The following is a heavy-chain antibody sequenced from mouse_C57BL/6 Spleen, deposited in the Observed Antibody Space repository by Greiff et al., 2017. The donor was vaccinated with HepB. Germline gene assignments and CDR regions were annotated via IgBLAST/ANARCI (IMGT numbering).Heavy chain of an antibody. Sequence: EVQVVESGEGLVKPGGSLKLSCAASGFTFSSYAMSWVRQTPEKRLEWVAYISSGGDYIYYADTVKGRFTISRDNARNTLYLQMSSLKSEDTAMYYCTRAGAYYSNSPWFAYWGQGTLVTVSA. J-gene: IGHJ3*01. CDR1: GFTFSSYA. CDR2: ISSGGDYI. V-gene: IGHV5-9-1*02. D-gene: IGHD2-5*01. CDR3: TRAGAYYSNSPWFAY.